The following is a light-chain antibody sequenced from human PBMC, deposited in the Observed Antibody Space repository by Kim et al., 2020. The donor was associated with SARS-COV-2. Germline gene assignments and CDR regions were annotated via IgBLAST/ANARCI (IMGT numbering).Light chain of an antibody. CDR2: QAS. J-gene: IGKJ1*01. V-gene: IGKV1-5*03. CDR3: QQYNGDSRT. CDR1: RAISRW. Sequence: DIQVTQSPSTLSASVGDRVTITCRASRAISRWLAWYQQKPGKAPKLLIYQASNLESGVPSRFSASGSGTEFTFTTSSLQPDDFATYYCQQYNGDSRTFGQGTKVDIK.